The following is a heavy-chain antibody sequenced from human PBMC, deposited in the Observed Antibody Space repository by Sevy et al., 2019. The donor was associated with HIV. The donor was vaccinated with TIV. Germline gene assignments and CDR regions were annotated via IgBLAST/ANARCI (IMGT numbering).Heavy chain of an antibody. J-gene: IGHJ4*02. V-gene: IGHV3-33*01. CDR2: IWNDGSNK. CDR1: GFTFSDYG. Sequence: GGSLRLSCAASGFTFSDYGMQWVRQAPGKGLEWVAVIWNDGSNKYYADSVKGRFTTSRDNSSNTLYLQMNSLRAEDXXXXXXXXXXXXXXXXXGDLDYWVQGTLVTISS. D-gene: IGHD3-16*01. CDR3: XXXXXXXXXXXGDLDY.